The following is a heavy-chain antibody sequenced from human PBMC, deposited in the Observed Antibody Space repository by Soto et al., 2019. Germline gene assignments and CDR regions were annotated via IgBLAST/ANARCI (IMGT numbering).Heavy chain of an antibody. D-gene: IGHD1-26*01. CDR1: GYTFTSYG. J-gene: IGHJ4*02. CDR2: NSAYNGNT. CDR3: AKDVRHGNFDY. V-gene: IGHV1-18*01. Sequence: QVQLVQSGAEVKKPGASVKVSCKASGYTFTSYGISWVRQAPGQGLEWMGWNSAYNGNTNYAQKPQGRXTXTXNTSTSTAYMELRSLRSDDPAVYYCAKDVRHGNFDYWGQGTLVTVSS.